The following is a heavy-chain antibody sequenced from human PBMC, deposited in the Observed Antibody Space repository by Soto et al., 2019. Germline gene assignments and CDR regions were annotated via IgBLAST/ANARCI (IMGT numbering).Heavy chain of an antibody. J-gene: IGHJ4*02. CDR2: IYYSGST. D-gene: IGHD3-22*01. CDR3: ARATYYSDTGGSPPLDC. CDR1: GGSISSGDYY. Sequence: SETLSLTCTVSGGSISSGDYYWTWIRQPPGKGLEWIGYIYYSGSTYYNPSLKSRVTISVDTSKHQFSLNLSSVTAADTAVYYCARATYYSDTGGSPPLDCWGQGTLVTVSS. V-gene: IGHV4-30-4*01.